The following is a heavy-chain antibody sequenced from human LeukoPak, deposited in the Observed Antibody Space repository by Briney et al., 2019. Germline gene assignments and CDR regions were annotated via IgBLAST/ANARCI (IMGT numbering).Heavy chain of an antibody. CDR2: IHYSGDT. CDR1: GGSISSGGYY. D-gene: IGHD3-22*01. CDR3: ARVVAYDSTGYYLYYFDY. Sequence: SQTLSLTCTVSGGSISSGGYYWSWIRQHPGKGLEWIGYIHYSGDTYYSPPLKSRLTISVDTSKHQFSLRLRSVTAADTAVYYCARVVAYDSTGYYLYYFDYWGQGTLVTVAA. J-gene: IGHJ4*02. V-gene: IGHV4-31*03.